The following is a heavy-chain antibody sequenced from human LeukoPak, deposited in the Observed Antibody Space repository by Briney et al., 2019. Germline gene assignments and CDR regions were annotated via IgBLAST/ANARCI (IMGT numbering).Heavy chain of an antibody. Sequence: GGSLRLSCVASGSTFTSYWMHWVRQAPGKGLVWVSRINSDGSSTNYADSVKGRFTISRDNVKNTLYLQMNSLRAEDTAVYYCAMGPYYYDSSGYYYWGQGTLATVSS. D-gene: IGHD3-22*01. CDR2: INSDGSST. V-gene: IGHV3-74*01. J-gene: IGHJ4*02. CDR3: AMGPYYYDSSGYYY. CDR1: GSTFTSYW.